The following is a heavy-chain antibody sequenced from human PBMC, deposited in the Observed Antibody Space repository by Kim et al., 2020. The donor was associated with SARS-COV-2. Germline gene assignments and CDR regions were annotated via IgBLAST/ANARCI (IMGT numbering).Heavy chain of an antibody. CDR2: INWNGGST. CDR1: GFTFDDYG. D-gene: IGHD3-3*01. V-gene: IGHV3-20*01. J-gene: IGHJ2*01. Sequence: GGSLRLSCAASGFTFDDYGMSWVRQAPGKGLEWVSGINWNGGSTGYADSVKGRFTISRDNAKNSLYLQMNSLRAEDTALYHCARRGRSYDFWSGYYTDILYWYFDLWGRGTLVTVSS. CDR3: ARRGRSYDFWSGYYTDILYWYFDL.